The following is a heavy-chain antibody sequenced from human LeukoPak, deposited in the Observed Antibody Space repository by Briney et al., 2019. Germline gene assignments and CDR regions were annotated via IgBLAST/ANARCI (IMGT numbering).Heavy chain of an antibody. Sequence: SETLSLTCTVSGGSISSSSYYWGWIRQPRGKGLEWIGSIYYSGSTYYNPSLKSRVTISVDTSKNQFSLKLSSVTAADTAVYYCARGSSPDYWGQGTLVTVSS. CDR3: ARGSSPDY. J-gene: IGHJ4*02. V-gene: IGHV4-39*07. D-gene: IGHD6-19*01. CDR2: IYYSGST. CDR1: GGSISSSSYY.